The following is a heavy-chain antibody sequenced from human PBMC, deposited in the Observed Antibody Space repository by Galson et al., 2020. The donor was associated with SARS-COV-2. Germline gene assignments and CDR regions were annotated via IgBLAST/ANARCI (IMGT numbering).Heavy chain of an antibody. J-gene: IGHJ6*02. CDR2: IKQDGSEK. CDR3: ARPMVGGRTLDYGMDV. V-gene: IGHV3-7*01. Sequence: GESLKISCAASGFTLSSYWMIWVRQAPGKGLEWVANIKQDGSEKYYVDSVKGRFTISRDNSKNSLYLQMDSLRPEDTAIYYCARPMVGGRTLDYGMDVWGQGTTVTVSS. D-gene: IGHD2-15*01. CDR1: GFTLSSYW.